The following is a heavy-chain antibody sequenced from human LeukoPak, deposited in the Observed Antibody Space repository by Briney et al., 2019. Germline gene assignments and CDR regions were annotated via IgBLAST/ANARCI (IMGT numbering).Heavy chain of an antibody. CDR2: VNLQGST. V-gene: IGHV4-4*02. CDR1: GGSISNTNW. J-gene: IGHJ4*02. CDR3: AREGGPYRPLDY. Sequence: SETLSLTCGVSGGSISNTNWWTWVRQPPGKGLEWIGEVNLQGSTNYNPSPKSRVAISVDKSENHISLKLTSVTAADTAVYYCAREGGPYRPLDYSGQGTPVTVAS.